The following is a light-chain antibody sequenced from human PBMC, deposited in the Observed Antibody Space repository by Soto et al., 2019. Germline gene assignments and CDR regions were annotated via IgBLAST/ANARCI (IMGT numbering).Light chain of an antibody. CDR2: DAS. Sequence: IVLTQSPGTLSLSPGERTTLSCRASQSISRYLAWYQQKPGQGPRLLIYDASSRATGTPDRFSGSGSGTDFTLTINRLEREDYAQYLCQHHGSAPPTLGHGTKLEIK. V-gene: IGKV3-20*01. CDR3: QHHGSAPPT. CDR1: QSISRY. J-gene: IGKJ2*01.